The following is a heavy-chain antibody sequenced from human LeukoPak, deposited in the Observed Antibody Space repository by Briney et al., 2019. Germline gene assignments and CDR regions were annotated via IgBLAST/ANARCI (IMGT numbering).Heavy chain of an antibody. J-gene: IGHJ4*02. D-gene: IGHD6-13*01. CDR2: INHSGST. Sequence: SETLSLTCAVYGGSFSGYYWSWIRQPPGKGLEWIGEINHSGSTNYNPSLKSRVTISVDTSKNQFSLKLSSVTAADTAVYYCARLGTGYSSSWTGYFDYWGQGTLVTVSS. CDR1: GGSFSGYY. V-gene: IGHV4-34*01. CDR3: ARLGTGYSSSWTGYFDY.